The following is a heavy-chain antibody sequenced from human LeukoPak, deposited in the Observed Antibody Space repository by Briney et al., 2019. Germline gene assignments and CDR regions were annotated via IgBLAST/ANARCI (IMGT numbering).Heavy chain of an antibody. D-gene: IGHD3-22*01. CDR3: ARESESYDSSGSTFDY. CDR1: GFTFSSYW. Sequence: GGSLRLSCAGSGFTFSSYWMSWVRQAPGKGLEWVAILKQDGSEKYYIDSVKGRFTISRDNAKNSLYLQMNSLRIEDTAVYYCARESESYDSSGSTFDYWGQGTLVTVSS. CDR2: LKQDGSEK. J-gene: IGHJ4*02. V-gene: IGHV3-7*01.